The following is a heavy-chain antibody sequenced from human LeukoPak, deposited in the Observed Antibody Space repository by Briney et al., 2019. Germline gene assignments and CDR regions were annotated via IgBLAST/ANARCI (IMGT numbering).Heavy chain of an antibody. J-gene: IGHJ4*02. CDR1: GGSISSYY. V-gene: IGHV4-59*01. CDR2: IYYSGST. D-gene: IGHD3-22*01. CDR3: ARAQDDSSGYYYDSTPIAIDY. Sequence: PSETLPLTCTASGGSISSYYWSWIRQPPGKGLEWIGYIYYSGSTNYNPSLKSRVTISVDTSKNQFSLKLSSVTAADTAVYYCARAQDDSSGYYYDSTPIAIDYWGQGTLVTVSS.